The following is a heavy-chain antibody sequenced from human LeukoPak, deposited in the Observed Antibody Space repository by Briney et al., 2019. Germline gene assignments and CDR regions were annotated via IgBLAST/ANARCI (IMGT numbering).Heavy chain of an antibody. J-gene: IGHJ4*02. Sequence: GGSLRLSCAASGFTFSSYAMHWVRQAPGKGLEWVAVISYDGSNKYYADSVKGRFTISRDNSKNTLYLQMNSLRAEDTAVYYCAKSFGYCSSTSCSFDYWGQGTLVTVSS. CDR3: AKSFGYCSSTSCSFDY. CDR1: GFTFSSYA. CDR2: ISYDGSNK. V-gene: IGHV3-30-3*01. D-gene: IGHD2-2*01.